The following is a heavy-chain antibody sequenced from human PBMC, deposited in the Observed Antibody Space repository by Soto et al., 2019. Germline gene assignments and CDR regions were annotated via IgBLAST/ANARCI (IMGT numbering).Heavy chain of an antibody. D-gene: IGHD3-10*01. CDR2: IYHSGST. CDR3: ARVGMAWFRVAFDI. J-gene: IGHJ3*02. Sequence: QVQLQESGPGLVKPSGTLSLTCAVPSGSISSSNWWSWVRQPPGKGLEWIGEIYHSGSTNYNPSPKSRVTISVDKSKNQFSLKLSSVTAADTAVYYCARVGMAWFRVAFDIWGQGTMVTVSS. V-gene: IGHV4-4*02. CDR1: SGSISSSNW.